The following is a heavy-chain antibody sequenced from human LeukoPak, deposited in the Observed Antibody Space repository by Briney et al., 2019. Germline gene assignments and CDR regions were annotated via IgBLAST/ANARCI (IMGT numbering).Heavy chain of an antibody. D-gene: IGHD6-19*01. CDR2: IYSGGST. V-gene: IGHV3-53*01. CDR3: ARGGYGSGWYYFDY. J-gene: IGHJ4*02. Sequence: GGSLRLSCAASGFTVSSTYMTWVRQAPGKGLEWVSVIYSGGSTYYADSVKGRFTISRDNSKNTLYLQMNGLRAEDTAVYYCARGGYGSGWYYFDYWGQGTLVTVSS. CDR1: GFTVSSTY.